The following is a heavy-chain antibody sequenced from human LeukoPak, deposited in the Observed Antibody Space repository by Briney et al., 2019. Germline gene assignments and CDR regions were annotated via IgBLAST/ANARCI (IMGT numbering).Heavy chain of an antibody. D-gene: IGHD2-2*01. CDR3: ARDCPRGGTSCLPYYYYMDV. CDR1: GYTFTRYG. CDR2: ISAYNGNT. V-gene: IGHV1-18*01. Sequence: ASVKVSCKASGYTFTRYGISWVRQAPGQGLEWMGWISAYNGNTNYAQKLQGRVTMTTDTSTSTAYMELRSLRSDDTAVYYCARDCPRGGTSCLPYYYYMDVWGKGTTVTVSS. J-gene: IGHJ6*03.